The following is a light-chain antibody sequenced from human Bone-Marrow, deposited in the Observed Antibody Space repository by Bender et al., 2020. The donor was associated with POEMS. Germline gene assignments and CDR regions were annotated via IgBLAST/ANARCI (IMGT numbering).Light chain of an antibody. V-gene: IGLV2-8*01. CDR3: TSYTSTNPPYV. J-gene: IGLJ1*01. Sequence: QPALTQPPSASGSPGQSVAISCTGTSSDVGAYDFVSWYQHHPGKAPKLIISEVNKRPSEVPDGFSGSKSGNTASLIISDLQADDEADYYCTSYTSTNPPYVFGTGTKVTVL. CDR1: SSDVGAYDF. CDR2: EVN.